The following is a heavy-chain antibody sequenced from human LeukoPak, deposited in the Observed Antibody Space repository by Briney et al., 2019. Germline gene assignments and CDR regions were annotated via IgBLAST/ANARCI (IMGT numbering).Heavy chain of an antibody. CDR1: GFTFSSYA. CDR2: ISYDGSNK. V-gene: IGHV3-30-3*01. CDR3: ARERGDSFDY. Sequence: GRSLRLSCAASGFTFSSYAMHGVRQAPGKGLEWVAVISYDGSNKYYADSVKGRFTISRDNSKNTLYLQMNSLRAEDTAVYYCARERGDSFDYWGQGTLVTVSS. J-gene: IGHJ4*02. D-gene: IGHD3-16*01.